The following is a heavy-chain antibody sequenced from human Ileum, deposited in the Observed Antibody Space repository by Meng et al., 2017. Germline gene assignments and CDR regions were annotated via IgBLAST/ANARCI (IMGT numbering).Heavy chain of an antibody. CDR3: ARDFERDGHYIIDY. CDR1: GYAFPRYD. V-gene: IGHV7-4-1*02. D-gene: IGHD5-24*01. J-gene: IGHJ4*02. CDR2: INADSGKP. Sequence: QVQLVQSGYELKKPGASVKISCKTSGYAFPRYDLNWVRQAPGQGLEWMGRINADSGKPTYAQGFTGRFVFSLDPSASTAFLQINRLKAEDTALYYCARDFERDGHYIIDYWGQGTLVTVSS.